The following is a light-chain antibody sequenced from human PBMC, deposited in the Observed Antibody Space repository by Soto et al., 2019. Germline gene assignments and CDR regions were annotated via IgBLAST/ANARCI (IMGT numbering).Light chain of an antibody. Sequence: ALTQPPSVSGAPGQRVTISCTGSNSNIGAGYDVHWYQQLPGTAPKLLIYGNSNRPSGVPDRFSGSKSVTSASLAITGLQAEDEADYYCQSYDSRLSGSVFGNGTKVTV. CDR1: NSNIGAGYD. CDR2: GNS. J-gene: IGLJ1*01. V-gene: IGLV1-40*01. CDR3: QSYDSRLSGSV.